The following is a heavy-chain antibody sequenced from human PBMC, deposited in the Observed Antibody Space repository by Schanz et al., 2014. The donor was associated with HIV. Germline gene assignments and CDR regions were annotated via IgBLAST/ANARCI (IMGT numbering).Heavy chain of an antibody. V-gene: IGHV3-30*18. CDR2: ISYDGSKK. Sequence: GQLGGSGGGGGQPGGSLRLSCAASGFTFSSYCMHWVRQAPGKGRGGDAVISYDGSKKYYADSEKGRFTISRDNSKNTLYLQMNSLRAEDTAVYYCAKDRTWDYYDSSGYPYYFDYWGQGTLVTVSS. CDR1: GFTFSSYC. CDR3: AKDRTWDYYDSSGYPYYFDY. J-gene: IGHJ4*02. D-gene: IGHD3-22*01.